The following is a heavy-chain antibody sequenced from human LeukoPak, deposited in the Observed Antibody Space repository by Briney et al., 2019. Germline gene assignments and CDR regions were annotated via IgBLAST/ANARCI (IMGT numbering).Heavy chain of an antibody. CDR3: ARTRIRYQLPTAFDY. CDR1: GGSISSGDYY. Sequence: PSETLSLTCTVSGGSISSGDYYWSWIRQPPGKGLEWIGYIYYSGSTYYIPSLKSRLTISVDMAQNQFSLKLSSVTAADTALYFCARTRIRYQLPTAFDYWGQGTLVTVSS. CDR2: IYYSGST. J-gene: IGHJ4*02. V-gene: IGHV4-30-4*08. D-gene: IGHD2-2*01.